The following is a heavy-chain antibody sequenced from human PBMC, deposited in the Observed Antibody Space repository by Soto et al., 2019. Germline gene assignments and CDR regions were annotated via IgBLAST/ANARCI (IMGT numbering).Heavy chain of an antibody. CDR2: IYYSGST. D-gene: IGHD6-19*01. J-gene: IGHJ5*02. CDR3: ARGIAVAGTFWFDP. V-gene: IGHV4-61*01. CDR1: GGSVSSGSYY. Sequence: SETLSLTCTVSGGSVSSGSYYWSWIRQPPGKGLEWIGYIYYSGSTSYNPSLKSRVAISVDTSKNQFSLKLSSVTAADTAVYYCARGIAVAGTFWFDPWGQGTLVTVSS.